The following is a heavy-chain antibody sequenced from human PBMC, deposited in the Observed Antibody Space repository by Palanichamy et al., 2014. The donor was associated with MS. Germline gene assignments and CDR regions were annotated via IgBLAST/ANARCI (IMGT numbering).Heavy chain of an antibody. V-gene: IGHV3-33*01. CDR2: IWSDGRNK. D-gene: IGHD2-21*01. CDR1: GFTFSDYG. Sequence: QVQLEESGGGVVQPGRSLRLSCAASGFTFSDYGMNWVRQAPGKGLEWVAVIWSDGRNKYYADSVKGRFTISRDNSKNTLYLQVNRLRAEDTAVYYCARDGLQFIGEGAFDYWGQGTLVTVSS. J-gene: IGHJ4*02. CDR3: ARDGLQFIGEGAFDY.